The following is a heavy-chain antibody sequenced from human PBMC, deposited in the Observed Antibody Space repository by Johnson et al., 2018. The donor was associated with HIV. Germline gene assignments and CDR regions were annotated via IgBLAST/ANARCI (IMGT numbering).Heavy chain of an antibody. J-gene: IGHJ3*01. D-gene: IGHD3-22*01. CDR2: IKSKTDGGTT. Sequence: MQLVESGGGLVKPGGSLRLSCAASGFTFSNAWMSWVRQAPGKGLEWVGRIKSKTDGGTTDYAAPVKGRFTISRDDSKNTLYLQMNSLRAEDTAVYYCAKARRAYDSRGYYYAYDAFDLWGQGTMVTVSS. CDR1: GFTFSNAW. V-gene: IGHV3-15*01. CDR3: AKARRAYDSRGYYYAYDAFDL.